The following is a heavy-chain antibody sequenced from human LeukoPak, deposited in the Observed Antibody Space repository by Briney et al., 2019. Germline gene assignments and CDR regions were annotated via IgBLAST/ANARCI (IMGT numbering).Heavy chain of an antibody. CDR3: ARELYYDSSGYYSPFDY. J-gene: IGHJ4*02. CDR2: ISYDGSNK. D-gene: IGHD3-22*01. Sequence: GGSLRLSCAASGFTFDDYAMHWVRQASGKGLEWVAVISYDGSNKYYADSVKGRFTISRDNSKNTLYLQMNSLRAEDTAVYYCARELYYDSSGYYSPFDYWGQGTLVTVSS. V-gene: IGHV3-30*01. CDR1: GFTFDDYA.